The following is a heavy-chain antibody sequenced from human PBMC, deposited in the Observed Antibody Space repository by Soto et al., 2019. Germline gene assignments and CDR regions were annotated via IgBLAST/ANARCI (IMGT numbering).Heavy chain of an antibody. J-gene: IGHJ4*02. CDR2: IYDNDST. D-gene: IGHD6-19*01. V-gene: IGHV4-31*03. CDR1: GVSISSGGYY. CDR3: ARHHMAATDMYFDY. Sequence: QVQLQESGPGVVKPSQTLSLTCTVSGVSISSGGYYWSWIRQHPGKGLEWIGYIYDNDSTYYNPSLKRRVTMSVDTSRNQISLKLSSVTAADTAVYYWARHHMAATDMYFDYWGQGTLVTASA.